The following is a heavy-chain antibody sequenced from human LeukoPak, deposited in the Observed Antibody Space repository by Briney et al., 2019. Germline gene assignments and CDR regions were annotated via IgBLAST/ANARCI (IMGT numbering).Heavy chain of an antibody. CDR2: IYHSGST. Sequence: KPSETLSLTCVVPGGSISSSNWWSWVRQPPGKGLEWIGEIYHSGSTNYNPSLKSRVTISVDESKNQFSLKLNSATAADTAVYYCVREADDGTGYIAFDVWGQGTMVTVSS. CDR3: VREADDGTGYIAFDV. CDR1: GGSISSSNW. D-gene: IGHD3-22*01. V-gene: IGHV4-4*02. J-gene: IGHJ3*01.